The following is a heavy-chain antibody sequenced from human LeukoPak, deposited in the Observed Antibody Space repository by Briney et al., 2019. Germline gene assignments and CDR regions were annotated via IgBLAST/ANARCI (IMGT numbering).Heavy chain of an antibody. CDR1: GGSVTNYA. V-gene: IGHV1-69*01. Sequence: GASVKVSCKASGGSVTNYAISWVRQAPGQGLEWMGGIIPLFRTSSYAQKFQGRVTITADESTSTAYMELSSLRSEDTAVYYCAEGLDYGSGSYDYWGQGTLVTVSS. D-gene: IGHD3-10*01. J-gene: IGHJ4*02. CDR2: IIPLFRTS. CDR3: AEGLDYGSGSYDY.